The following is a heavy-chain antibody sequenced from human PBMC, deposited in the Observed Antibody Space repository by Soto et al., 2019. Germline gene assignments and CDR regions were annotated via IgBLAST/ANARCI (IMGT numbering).Heavy chain of an antibody. Sequence: ETLSLTCTVSGASIKTHYWSWIRQHAGRGLEWIGYIYYSGSSTSNPSLKSRVTMSADTSKNQLSLKVRSVTAADTAVYYCARVGERWQYFDWFYYFDSWGQGALVTVSS. CDR1: GASIKTHY. CDR3: ARVGERWQYFDWFYYFDS. V-gene: IGHV4-59*11. D-gene: IGHD3-9*01. CDR2: IYYSGSS. J-gene: IGHJ4*02.